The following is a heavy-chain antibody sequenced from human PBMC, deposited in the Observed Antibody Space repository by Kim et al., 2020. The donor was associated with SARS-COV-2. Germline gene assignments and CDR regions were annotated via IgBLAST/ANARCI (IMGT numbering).Heavy chain of an antibody. CDR2: ISAYTGYT. Sequence: ASVKVSCKASGYRFTNYGINWVRQAPGQGLEWMGWISAYTGYTNYEQRLQGRVTMTRDTVTNTAYMELRSLTSDDSAVYYCAREAPQTGTDFWGEGTLVTVSS. CDR3: AREAPQTGTDF. J-gene: IGHJ4*02. D-gene: IGHD1-1*01. V-gene: IGHV1-18*01. CDR1: GYRFTNYG.